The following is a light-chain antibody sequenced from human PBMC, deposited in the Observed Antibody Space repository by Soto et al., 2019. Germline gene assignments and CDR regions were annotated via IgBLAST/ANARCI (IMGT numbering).Light chain of an antibody. J-gene: IGKJ5*01. Sequence: EIVLTQSPATLCLSPGERATLSCSASQSVSSYLAWYQQKPGQAPRLLIYDASNRATGIPARFSGSGSGTDFTLTISSLDPEAFAVYYCQQRSNWPHSITFGQGTRLDIK. CDR1: QSVSSY. V-gene: IGKV3-11*01. CDR3: QQRSNWPHSIT. CDR2: DAS.